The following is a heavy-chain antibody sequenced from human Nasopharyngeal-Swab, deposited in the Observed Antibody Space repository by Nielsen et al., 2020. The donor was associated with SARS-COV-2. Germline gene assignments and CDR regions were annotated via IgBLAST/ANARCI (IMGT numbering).Heavy chain of an antibody. CDR3: ARDTSGDYYYDSSGRPRHYFDY. D-gene: IGHD3-22*01. Sequence: WVRQAPGQGLEWMGGIIPIFGTANYAQKFQGRVTITADESTSTAYMELSSLRSEDTAVYYCARDTSGDYYYDSSGRPRHYFDYWGQGTLVTVSS. V-gene: IGHV1-69*01. J-gene: IGHJ4*02. CDR2: IIPIFGTA.